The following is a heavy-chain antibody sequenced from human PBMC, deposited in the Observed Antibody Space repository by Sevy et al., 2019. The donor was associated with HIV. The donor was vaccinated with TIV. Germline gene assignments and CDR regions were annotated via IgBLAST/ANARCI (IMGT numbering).Heavy chain of an antibody. J-gene: IGHJ4*02. CDR1: GFSLSDYG. D-gene: IGHD3-10*01. CDR3: ARDKLLPVMITMVRGALSYYFDY. Sequence: GGSLRLSCAASGFSLSDYGMHWVRQAPGKGLEWVAVIWHDGSNKYYAESVKGRFTISRDNSKNTLYVQMNSLRAEDTAVYYCARDKLLPVMITMVRGALSYYFDYWGQGTLVTVSS. V-gene: IGHV3-33*01. CDR2: IWHDGSNK.